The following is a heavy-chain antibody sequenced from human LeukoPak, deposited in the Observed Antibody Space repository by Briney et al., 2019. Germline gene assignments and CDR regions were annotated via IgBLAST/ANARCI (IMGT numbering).Heavy chain of an antibody. CDR2: INPNSGGT. Sequence: GASVKVSCKASGYTFTGYYMHWVRQAPGQGLELMGWINPNSGGTNYVQKFQGRVTTTRDTSISTVYMELSRLRSDDTAVYYCARESSGGWYFDLWGRGTLVTVSS. V-gene: IGHV1-2*02. CDR3: ARESSGGWYFDL. D-gene: IGHD3-16*01. CDR1: GYTFTGYY. J-gene: IGHJ2*01.